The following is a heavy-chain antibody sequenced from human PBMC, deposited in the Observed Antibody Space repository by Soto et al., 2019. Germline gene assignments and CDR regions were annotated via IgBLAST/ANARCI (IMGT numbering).Heavy chain of an antibody. CDR3: ARGDYGDYIGYGMDV. J-gene: IGHJ6*02. CDR2: IWYDGSNK. V-gene: IGHV3-33*01. Sequence: QVQLVESGGGVVQPGRSLRVSCAASGFTFTNYAMHWVRQAPGKGLEWLAVIWYDGSNKYYADSVKGRFTISRDNSKNTLYLQMNSLRAEYTAVYYCARGDYGDYIGYGMDVWGQGTTVTVSS. CDR1: GFTFTNYA. D-gene: IGHD4-17*01.